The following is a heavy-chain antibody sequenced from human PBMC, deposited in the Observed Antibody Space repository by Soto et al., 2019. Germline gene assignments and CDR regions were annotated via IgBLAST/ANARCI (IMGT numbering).Heavy chain of an antibody. CDR3: ARGGTGSYYYYMDV. D-gene: IGHD3-9*01. CDR2: IYSGGNT. J-gene: IGHJ6*03. CDR1: GFIVTSNY. V-gene: IGHV3-66*01. Sequence: PGGSLRLSCAASGFIVTSNYISWVRQAPGKGLEWVSVIYSGGNTYYADSVKGRFTISRANSKNTLYLQMNSLRAEDTAVYYCARGGTGSYYYYMDVWGKGTTVTVSS.